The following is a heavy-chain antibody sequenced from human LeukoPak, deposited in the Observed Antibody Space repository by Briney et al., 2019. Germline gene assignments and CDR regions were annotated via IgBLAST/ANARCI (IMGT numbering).Heavy chain of an antibody. CDR1: GFTFSSHS. CDR3: ARVIAADFDY. CDR2: ISSTSSTI. J-gene: IGHJ4*02. Sequence: GGSLRLSCAASGFTFSSHSMNWVRQAPGKGLEWVSYISSTSSTIYYADSVKGRFTISRDNAKNSLYLQMNSLRAEDTAVYYCARVIAADFDYWGQGTLVTVSS. D-gene: IGHD6-13*01. V-gene: IGHV3-48*04.